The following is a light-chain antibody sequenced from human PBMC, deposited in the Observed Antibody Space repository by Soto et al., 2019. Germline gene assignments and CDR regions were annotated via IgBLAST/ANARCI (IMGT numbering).Light chain of an antibody. CDR1: SSNIGSNT. V-gene: IGLV1-44*01. Sequence: QSVLTQPPSVAETPGQRVTISCSGSSSNIGSNTVNWYQQLPGTAPKLLIYSNGQRPSGVPDRFSGSKSGTSASLAISGLQSEDEADYYCATWDDSLSGAVFGGGTQLTVL. CDR3: ATWDDSLSGAV. CDR2: SNG. J-gene: IGLJ7*01.